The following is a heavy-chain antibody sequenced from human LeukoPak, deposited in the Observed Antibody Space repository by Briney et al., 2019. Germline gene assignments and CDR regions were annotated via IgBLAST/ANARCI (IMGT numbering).Heavy chain of an antibody. CDR3: AKGYGYYYYGMDV. V-gene: IGHV3-23*01. D-gene: IGHD1-1*01. CDR1: GFTFSSYA. J-gene: IGHJ6*02. CDR2: ISGSGGST. Sequence: GGSLRLSCAASGFTFSSYAMSWVRQAPGKGLEWVSAISGSGGSTYYADSVKGRFTISRDNSENTLYLQMNSLRAEDTAVYYCAKGYGYYYYGMDVWGQRTTVTVSS.